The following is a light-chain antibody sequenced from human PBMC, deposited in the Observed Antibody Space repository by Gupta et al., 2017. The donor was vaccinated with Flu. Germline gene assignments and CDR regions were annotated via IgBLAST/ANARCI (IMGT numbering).Light chain of an antibody. Sequence: PSSLSASVGDRVIITCRASQSINIYLNWYQQKPGEAPKLLIYTASSLQSGVPSRFSGSGSGTDFTLTISKLQPEDFATYHCQQSDNNPKTFGQGTKLEIK. CDR3: QQSDNNPKT. J-gene: IGKJ2*01. CDR1: QSINIY. CDR2: TAS. V-gene: IGKV1-39*01.